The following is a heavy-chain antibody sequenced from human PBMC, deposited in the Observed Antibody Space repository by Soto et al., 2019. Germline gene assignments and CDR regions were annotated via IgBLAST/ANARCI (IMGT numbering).Heavy chain of an antibody. Sequence: QVQVVQSGAEVKKPGSSVRVSCKASGGTSSSYAITWMRQAPGQGLEWMGGIIPILDTTDYAQKFQGRVTFTADDSTSTVYMKLSSLTSEDTAVYYCASGGTTVNRRFDFWGQGTLVTVSS. D-gene: IGHD4-4*01. J-gene: IGHJ4*02. CDR2: IIPILDTT. CDR1: GGTSSSYA. CDR3: ASGGTTVNRRFDF. V-gene: IGHV1-69*01.